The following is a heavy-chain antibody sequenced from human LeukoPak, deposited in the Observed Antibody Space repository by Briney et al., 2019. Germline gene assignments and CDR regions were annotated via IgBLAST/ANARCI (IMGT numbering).Heavy chain of an antibody. Sequence: GGSLRLSCAASGFTFSSYSMNWVRQAPGKGLEWVAVISYDGSNKYYADSVKGRFTISRDNSKNTLYLQMNSLRAEDTAVYYCARPYQLLWLGAFDIWGQGTMVTVSS. CDR1: GFTFSSYS. V-gene: IGHV3-30*03. J-gene: IGHJ3*02. D-gene: IGHD2-2*01. CDR3: ARPYQLLWLGAFDI. CDR2: ISYDGSNK.